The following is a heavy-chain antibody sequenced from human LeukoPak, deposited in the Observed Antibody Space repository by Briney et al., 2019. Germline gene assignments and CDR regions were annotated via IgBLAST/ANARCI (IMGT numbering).Heavy chain of an antibody. D-gene: IGHD5-12*01. V-gene: IGHV3-23*01. CDR3: TKHRGGWIDAFDI. J-gene: IGHJ3*02. CDR1: GFTFSSYA. Sequence: PGGSLRLSCAASGFTFSSYAMTWVRQAPGKGLEWVSGISGSGGSSYSADSVKGRFTISRDNSKKTLYMQMNSLRAEDTAVYYCTKHRGGWIDAFDIWGQGTIVTVSS. CDR2: ISGSGGSS.